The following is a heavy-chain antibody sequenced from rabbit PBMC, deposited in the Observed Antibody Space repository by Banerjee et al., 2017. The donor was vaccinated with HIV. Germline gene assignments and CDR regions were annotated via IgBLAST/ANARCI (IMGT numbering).Heavy chain of an antibody. V-gene: IGHV1S40*01. Sequence: QSLEESGGGLVQPEGSLALTCKASGFSFSSSYYMCWVRQAPGKGLEWIACIYAGDGSTYYASWVNGRFTISKTSSTTVTLQMTSLTAADTATYFCARRDYYFNLWGQGTLVTVS. J-gene: IGHJ4*01. CDR2: IYAGDGST. CDR3: ARRDYYFNL. CDR1: GFSFSSSYY.